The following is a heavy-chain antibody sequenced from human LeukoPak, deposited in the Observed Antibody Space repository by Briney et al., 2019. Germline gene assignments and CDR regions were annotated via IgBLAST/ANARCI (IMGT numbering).Heavy chain of an antibody. CDR1: GFTLSSYW. V-gene: IGHV3-7*01. Sequence: GGSLPLSCAASGFTLSSYWMSWVRQAPGKGLEWMANTKQDGSEKYYVDSVKGRFTISRDNAKNSLYLQTNSLRAEDTAVYDCARQPYFGDECYSDYWGQGTLVTVSS. CDR3: ARQPYFGDECYSDY. J-gene: IGHJ4*02. D-gene: IGHD2-21*01. CDR2: TKQDGSEK.